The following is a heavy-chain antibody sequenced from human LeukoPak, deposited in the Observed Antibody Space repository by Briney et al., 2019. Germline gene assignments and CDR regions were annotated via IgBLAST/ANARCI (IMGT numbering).Heavy chain of an antibody. Sequence: GGSLRLSCAASGFTFSNTWMSWVRQAPGKGLEWVGRIKSKTDGGTTDYAAPVKGRFTISRDDSKNTLYMQMNSLKTEDTAVYYCTTDLDVVVVAATHEHWFDPWGQGTLVTVSS. CDR1: GFTFSNTW. CDR2: IKSKTDGGTT. D-gene: IGHD2-15*01. J-gene: IGHJ5*02. CDR3: TTDLDVVVVAATHEHWFDP. V-gene: IGHV3-15*01.